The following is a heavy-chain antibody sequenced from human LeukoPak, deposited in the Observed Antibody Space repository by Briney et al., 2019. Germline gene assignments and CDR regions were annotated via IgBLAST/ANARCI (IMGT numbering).Heavy chain of an antibody. J-gene: IGHJ6*02. CDR2: IYTSGST. D-gene: IGHD4-11*01. Sequence: PSETLSLTCTVSGGSISSSSYYWSWIRQPAGKGLEWIGRIYTSGSTNYNPSLKSRVTISVDTSKNQFSLKLSSVTAADTAVYYCARAYYSNYVDGMDVWGQGTTVTVSS. CDR1: GGSISSSSYY. V-gene: IGHV4-61*02. CDR3: ARAYYSNYVDGMDV.